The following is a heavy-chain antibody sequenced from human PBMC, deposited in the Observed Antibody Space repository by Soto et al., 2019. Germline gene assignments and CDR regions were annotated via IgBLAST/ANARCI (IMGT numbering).Heavy chain of an antibody. V-gene: IGHV1-2*02. CDR1: GYTLTGYY. D-gene: IGHD6-19*01. Sequence: ASVKVSCKTPGYTLTGYYMHWVRPAPGQGLEWMGWINANSGGTNYAQKFQGRVTMNKDTSISTAYMELSRLRSDDTAGYYCARDFRSGRPSEWFDPWGQGTLVTVSS. J-gene: IGHJ5*02. CDR3: ARDFRSGRPSEWFDP. CDR2: INANSGGT.